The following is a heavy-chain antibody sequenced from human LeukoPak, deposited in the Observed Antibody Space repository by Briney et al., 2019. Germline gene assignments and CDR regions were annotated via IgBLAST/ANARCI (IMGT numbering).Heavy chain of an antibody. CDR3: ARVNPIAAAGPGWYFDL. Sequence: SETLSLTCTVSGYSISSGYYWGWIRQPPGKGLEWIGSIYHSGSTYYNPSLKSRVTISVDTSKNQFSLKLSSVTAADTAVYYCARVNPIAAAGPGWYFDLWGRGTLVTVSS. CDR1: GYSISSGYY. V-gene: IGHV4-38-2*02. J-gene: IGHJ2*01. D-gene: IGHD6-13*01. CDR2: IYHSGST.